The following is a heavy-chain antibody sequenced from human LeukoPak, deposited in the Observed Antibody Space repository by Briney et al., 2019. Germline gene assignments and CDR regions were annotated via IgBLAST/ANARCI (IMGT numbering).Heavy chain of an antibody. D-gene: IGHD3-22*01. V-gene: IGHV4-39*01. CDR1: GGSISSSSYY. CDR2: IYYSGSA. Sequence: SETLSLTCTVSGGSISSSSYYWGWIRQPPGKGLEWIGSIYYSGSAYYNPSLKSRVTISVDTSKNQFSLKLSSVTAADTAVYYCARGSSSGYFDEYFQHWGQGTLVTVSS. J-gene: IGHJ1*01. CDR3: ARGSSSGYFDEYFQH.